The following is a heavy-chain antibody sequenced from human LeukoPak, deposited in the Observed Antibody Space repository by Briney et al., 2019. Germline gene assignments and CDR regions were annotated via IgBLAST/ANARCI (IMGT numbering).Heavy chain of an antibody. J-gene: IGHJ4*02. Sequence: GASVKVSCKTSGYTFTSYDINWVRQAAGQGLEWMGWMNPNSGNTGYAQKFQGRVTMTRNTSISTAYMELSSLRSEDTAVYYCARWDSSSSGPVDYWGQGTLVTVSS. V-gene: IGHV1-8*01. CDR3: ARWDSSSSGPVDY. CDR1: GYTFTSYD. CDR2: MNPNSGNT. D-gene: IGHD6-6*01.